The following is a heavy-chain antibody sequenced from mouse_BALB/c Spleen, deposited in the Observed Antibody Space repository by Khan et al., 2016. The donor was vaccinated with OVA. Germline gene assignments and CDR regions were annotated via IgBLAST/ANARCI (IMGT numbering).Heavy chain of an antibody. V-gene: IGHV1-76*01. Sequence: QVRLQQSGAELARPGASVKLSCKASGYTFTDYYINWVKQRTGQGLEWIGGIYPRRGNTYYNEKFKGKAPLTADKSSSIAYMQLSSLTSEDSAVYFCARRNYFGYTFAYWGQGTLVTVSA. CDR2: IYPRRGNT. CDR3: ARRNYFGYTFAY. J-gene: IGHJ3*01. D-gene: IGHD1-2*01. CDR1: GYTFTDYY.